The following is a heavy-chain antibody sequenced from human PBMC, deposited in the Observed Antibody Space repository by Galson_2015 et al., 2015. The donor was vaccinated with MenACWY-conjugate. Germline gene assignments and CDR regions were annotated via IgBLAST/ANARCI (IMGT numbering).Heavy chain of an antibody. D-gene: IGHD5-12*01. J-gene: IGHJ4*02. V-gene: IGHV3-11*06. CDR2: ISSGHIYS. Sequence: LRLSCAASGFTFSDYYMSWIRQAPGKGLEWVAYISSGHIYSNHADSVKGRFTISRDNAKNSQFLQMNSLRAEDTAVYFCARTPRSYSGYTFEKWGQGTLVTVSS. CDR3: ARTPRSYSGYTFEK. CDR1: GFTFSDYY.